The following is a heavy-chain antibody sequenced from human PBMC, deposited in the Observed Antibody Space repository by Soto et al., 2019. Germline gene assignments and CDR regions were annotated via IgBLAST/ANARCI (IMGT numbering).Heavy chain of an antibody. V-gene: IGHV1-69*02. CDR2: MIPILGIA. CDR3: ARFPQMAIVGAADFDY. CDR1: GGTFSSYI. J-gene: IGHJ4*02. D-gene: IGHD1-26*01. Sequence: QVQLVQSGAEVKKPGSSVKVSCKASGGTFSSYIISWVRQAPGQGLEWMGRMIPILGIANYAQKFQGRVTITADKSTSTAYMELRSLRSEDTAVYYGARFPQMAIVGAADFDYWGQGTLVTVSS.